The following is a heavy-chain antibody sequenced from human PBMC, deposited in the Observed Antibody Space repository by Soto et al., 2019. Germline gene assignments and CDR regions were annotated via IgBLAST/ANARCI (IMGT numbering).Heavy chain of an antibody. V-gene: IGHV1-3*01. J-gene: IGHJ4*02. Sequence: GASVKVSCKACGDTFTSYAMHWVRQAPGQRLEWMGWINAGNGNTKYSQKFQGRVTITRDTSASTAYMELSSLRSEDTAVYYCARTSGYYFYDYWGQGTLLTVSS. CDR2: INAGNGNT. D-gene: IGHD3-3*01. CDR1: GDTFTSYA. CDR3: ARTSGYYFYDY.